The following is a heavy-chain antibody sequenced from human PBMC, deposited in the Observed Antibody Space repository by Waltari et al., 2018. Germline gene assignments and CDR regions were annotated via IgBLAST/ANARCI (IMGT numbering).Heavy chain of an antibody. D-gene: IGHD6-19*01. CDR3: ARDTNSSGFY. CDR1: GGSFSGYY. CDR2: ITHSGST. V-gene: IGHV4-34*01. Sequence: QVQLQQWGAGLLKPSETLSRTCAVYGGSFSGYYWSWIRQPPGKGLEWLVEITHSGSTNYTPSLKSRVTISVDTSKNQFSLKLSSVTAADTAVYYCARDTNSSGFYWGQGTLVTVSS. J-gene: IGHJ4*02.